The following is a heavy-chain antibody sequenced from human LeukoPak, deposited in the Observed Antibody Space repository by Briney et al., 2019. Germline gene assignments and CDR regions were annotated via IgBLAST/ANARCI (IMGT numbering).Heavy chain of an antibody. J-gene: IGHJ4*02. D-gene: IGHD1-1*01. CDR1: GFTFGSYA. CDR2: ISSNGGGT. CDR3: AKAETMTQRGYFDY. V-gene: IGHV3-64*02. Sequence: GGSLRLSCTASGFTFGSYAMHWVRQAPGKGLEYVSSISSNGGGTYYADSVKGRFTISRDNSKNTLSLQMSSLRAEDTAVYYCAKAETMTQRGYFDYWGQGTLVTVSS.